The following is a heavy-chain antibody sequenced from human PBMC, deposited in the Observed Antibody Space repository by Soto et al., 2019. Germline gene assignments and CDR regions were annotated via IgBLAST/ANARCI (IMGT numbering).Heavy chain of an antibody. J-gene: IGHJ3*02. Sequence: PGESLKISCKGSGYSFTSYWIGWVRQMPGKGLEWMGIIYPGDSDTRYSPSFQGQVTISADKSISTAYLQWSSLKASDTAMYYCARRPYSSGWYSFVGADDAFDIWGQGTMVTVSS. D-gene: IGHD6-19*01. CDR1: GYSFTSYW. CDR3: ARRPYSSGWYSFVGADDAFDI. V-gene: IGHV5-51*01. CDR2: IYPGDSDT.